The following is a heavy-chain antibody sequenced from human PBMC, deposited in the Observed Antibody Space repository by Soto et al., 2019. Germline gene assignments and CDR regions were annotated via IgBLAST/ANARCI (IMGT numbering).Heavy chain of an antibody. J-gene: IGHJ4*02. CDR2: ISWDGGST. CDR1: GFTFDDYT. CDR3: AKDRRDYYESSGYDY. Sequence: EVQLVESGGVVVQPGGSLRLSCAASGFTFDDYTMHWVRQAPGKGLEWVSLISWDGGSTYYADSVKGRFTIYRDNSKNSLYLQMNSLRTEDTALYYCAKDRRDYYESSGYDYWGQGTLVTVSS. V-gene: IGHV3-43*01. D-gene: IGHD3-22*01.